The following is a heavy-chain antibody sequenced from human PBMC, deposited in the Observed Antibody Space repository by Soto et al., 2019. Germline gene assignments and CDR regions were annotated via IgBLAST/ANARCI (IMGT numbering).Heavy chain of an antibody. CDR3: GRDRGYSSFDY. V-gene: IGHV3-7*03. CDR1: GFTFTNYW. CDR2: MKPDGGEI. J-gene: IGHJ4*02. D-gene: IGHD4-4*01. Sequence: LRLSCVASGFTFTNYWMSWVRQPPGKGLEWVANMKPDGGEINYVDSVKGRFTISRDNAKNLMYLQMNSLSVEDTAVYYCGRDRGYSSFDYWGQGTPVTVSS.